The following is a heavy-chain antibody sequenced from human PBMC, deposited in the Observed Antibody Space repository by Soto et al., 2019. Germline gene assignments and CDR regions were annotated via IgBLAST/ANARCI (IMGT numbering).Heavy chain of an antibody. CDR1: GFTFSSYG. CDR2: IWYDGSNK. D-gene: IGHD2-2*01. CDR3: ARSPVVPAAMIRYYGMDV. Sequence: TGGSLRLSCAASGFTFSSYGMHWVRQAPGKGLEWVAVIWYDGSNKYYADSVKGRFTISRDNSKNTLYLQMNSLRAEDTAVYYCARSPVVPAAMIRYYGMDVWGQGTTVTVSS. V-gene: IGHV3-33*01. J-gene: IGHJ6*02.